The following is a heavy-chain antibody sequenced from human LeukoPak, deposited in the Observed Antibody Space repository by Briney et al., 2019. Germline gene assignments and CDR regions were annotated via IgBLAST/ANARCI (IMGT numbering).Heavy chain of an antibody. V-gene: IGHV3-30*04. CDR1: GFTFSSYA. CDR3: AREGAGSYYHYYYYMDV. CDR2: ISYDGSKK. D-gene: IGHD1-26*01. Sequence: GGSLRLSCADSGFTFSSYAMNWVRQAPGKGLEWVAVISYDGSKKYYADSVKGRFTIYRDNSKDTLYLQMNSLTAEDTAVYYCAREGAGSYYHYYYYMDVWSKGATVTVSS. J-gene: IGHJ6*03.